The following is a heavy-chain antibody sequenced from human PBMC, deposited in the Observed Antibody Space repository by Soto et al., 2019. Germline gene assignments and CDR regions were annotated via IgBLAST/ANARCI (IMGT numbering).Heavy chain of an antibody. Sequence: PSETLSLTCTVSGGSISSSSYYWGWIRQPPGKGLEWIGSIYYSGSTYYNPSLKSRVTISVDTSKNQFSLKLSSVTAADTAVYYCARVVAPPDYWFDPWGQGTLVTVSS. CDR3: ARVVAPPDYWFDP. CDR1: GGSISSSSYY. CDR2: IYYSGST. D-gene: IGHD2-15*01. J-gene: IGHJ5*02. V-gene: IGHV4-39*01.